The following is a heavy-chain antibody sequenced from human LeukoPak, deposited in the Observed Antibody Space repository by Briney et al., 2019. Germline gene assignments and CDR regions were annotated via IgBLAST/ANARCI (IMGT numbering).Heavy chain of an antibody. Sequence: PSETLSLTCTVSGGSISSYYWSWIRQPPGKGLEWLGYVYYTGSTNYNPSLKSRVTISLHTSENQFSLELSSVTAADTAVYCCARGGDGYKSPWFDPWGQGTLVTVSS. CDR2: VYYTGST. V-gene: IGHV4-59*01. D-gene: IGHD5-24*01. CDR1: GGSISSYY. CDR3: ARGGDGYKSPWFDP. J-gene: IGHJ5*02.